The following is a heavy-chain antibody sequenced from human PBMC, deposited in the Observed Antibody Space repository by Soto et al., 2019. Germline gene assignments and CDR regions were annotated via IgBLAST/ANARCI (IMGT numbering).Heavy chain of an antibody. D-gene: IGHD5-18*01. CDR1: GYTFTSYG. Sequence: ASVKVSCKASGYTFTSYGISWVRQAPGQGLEWMGWISAYNGNTNYAQKLQGRVTMTTDTSTSTAYMELRSLRSDDTAVYYCARTDTAMVNYYYYYGMDVWGQGTTVTVSS. CDR3: ARTDTAMVNYYYYYGMDV. V-gene: IGHV1-18*01. CDR2: ISAYNGNT. J-gene: IGHJ6*02.